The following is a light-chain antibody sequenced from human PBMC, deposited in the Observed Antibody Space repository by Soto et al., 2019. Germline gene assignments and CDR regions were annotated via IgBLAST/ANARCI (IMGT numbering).Light chain of an antibody. J-gene: IGLJ3*02. V-gene: IGLV1-44*01. CDR3: AAWDDSLNGPV. Sequence: QSVLTQPPSVSGAPGQRVTISCTGSSSNIGAGYDVHWYQQLPGTAPKLLIYSNNQRPSGVPDRFSGSKSGTSASLAISGLQSEDEAEYYCAAWDDSLNGPVFGGGTKLTVL. CDR2: SNN. CDR1: SSNIGAGYD.